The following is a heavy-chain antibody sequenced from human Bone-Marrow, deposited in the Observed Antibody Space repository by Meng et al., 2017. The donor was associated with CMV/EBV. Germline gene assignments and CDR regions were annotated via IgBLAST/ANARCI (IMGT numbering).Heavy chain of an antibody. CDR1: GFTFSSYG. CDR3: ARDEVIGFRSMDV. D-gene: IGHD3-22*01. CDR2: ISYDGSNK. V-gene: IGHV3-30*19. Sequence: GESLKISCAASGFTFSSYGMHWVRQAPGKGLEWVAVISYDGSNKYYADSVKGRFTISRDNSKNTLYLQMNSLRAEDTAVYYCARDEVIGFRSMDVWGQGTTVTVSS. J-gene: IGHJ6*02.